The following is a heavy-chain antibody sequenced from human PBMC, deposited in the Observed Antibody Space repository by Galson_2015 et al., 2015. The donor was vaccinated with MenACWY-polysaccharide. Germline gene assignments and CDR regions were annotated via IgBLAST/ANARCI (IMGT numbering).Heavy chain of an antibody. J-gene: IGHJ4*02. CDR1: GFTFSTYW. V-gene: IGHV3-7*01. D-gene: IGHD2/OR15-2a*01. CDR3: ARGLSTRWGRDF. CDR2: IKRDGSEK. Sequence: SLRLSCAASGFTFSTYWMSWIRQAPGKGLEWVASIKRDGSEKYYVDSVKGRFTISRDNAKNSLYLQMTSLRAEDTAVYYCARGLSTRWGRDFWGQGTLVTVSS.